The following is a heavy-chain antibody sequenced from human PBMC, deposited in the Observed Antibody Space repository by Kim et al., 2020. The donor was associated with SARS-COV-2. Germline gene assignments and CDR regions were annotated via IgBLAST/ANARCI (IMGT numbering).Heavy chain of an antibody. J-gene: IGHJ4*02. CDR2: INTNTGNP. CDR3: ARDLSDTIFGVVIKKNTFDY. Sequence: ASVKVSCKSSGYTFTSYGMSWVRQAPGQGFEWMGWINTNTGNPTYAQGFTGRFVFSLDTSVSTAYLQISSLKAEDTAVYYCARDLSDTIFGVVIKKNTFDYWGQGTLVTVSS. V-gene: IGHV7-4-1*02. CDR1: GYTFTSYG. D-gene: IGHD3-3*01.